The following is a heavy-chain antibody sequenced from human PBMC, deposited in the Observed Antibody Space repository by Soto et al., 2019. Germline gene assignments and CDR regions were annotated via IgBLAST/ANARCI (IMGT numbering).Heavy chain of an antibody. J-gene: IGHJ6*04. CDR2: IIPIFGTA. Sequence: GASVKVSCKASGGTFSSYAISWVRQAPGQGLEWMGGIIPIFGTANYAQKFQGRVTITADESTSTAYMELSSLRSEDTAVYYCARYYYDRRDPYYYYGMDVGGKGTTVTVSS. CDR3: ARYYYDRRDPYYYYGMDV. D-gene: IGHD3-22*01. CDR1: GGTFSSYA. V-gene: IGHV1-69*13.